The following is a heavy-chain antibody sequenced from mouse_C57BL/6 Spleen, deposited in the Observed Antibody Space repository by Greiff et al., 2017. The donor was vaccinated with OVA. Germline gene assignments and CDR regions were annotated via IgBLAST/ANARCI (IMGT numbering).Heavy chain of an antibody. V-gene: IGHV3-6*01. J-gene: IGHJ4*01. CDR2: ISYDGSN. D-gene: IGHD4-1*01. CDR1: GYSITSGYY. CDR3: ARALTGTDAMDY. Sequence: DVKLQESGPGLVKPSQSLSLTCSVTGYSITSGYYWNWIRQFPGNKLKWMGYISYDGSNNYNPSLKNRISITRDTSKNQFFLKLNSVTTEDTATYYCARALTGTDAMDYWGQGTSVNVSS.